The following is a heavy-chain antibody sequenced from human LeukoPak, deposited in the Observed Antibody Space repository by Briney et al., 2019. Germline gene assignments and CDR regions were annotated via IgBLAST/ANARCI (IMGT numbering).Heavy chain of an antibody. CDR1: GFTFSSYA. Sequence: GGSLRLSCAASGFTFSSYAMSWVRQAPGKGLEWVSSISGSGYSTYYADSVKGRFTISRDTSKNTLYLQMNSLRAEDTAVYYCAKPRTAVVRDLDYWCQGTLVTLSS. D-gene: IGHD5-18*01. J-gene: IGHJ4*02. CDR2: ISGSGYST. CDR3: AKPRTAVVRDLDY. V-gene: IGHV3-23*01.